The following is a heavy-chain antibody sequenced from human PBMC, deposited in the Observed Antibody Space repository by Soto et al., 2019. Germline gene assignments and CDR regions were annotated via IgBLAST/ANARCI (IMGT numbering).Heavy chain of an antibody. J-gene: IGHJ5*02. V-gene: IGHV4-30-4*01. Sequence: KTSETLSLTCTVSGGSISSGDYYWSWIRQPPGKGLEWIGYIYYSGSTYYNPSLKSRVTISVDTSKNQFSLKLSSVTAADTAVYYCARLRKVVRGVNRFDPWGQGTLVTVSS. CDR3: ARLRKVVRGVNRFDP. D-gene: IGHD3-10*01. CDR1: GGSISSGDYY. CDR2: IYYSGST.